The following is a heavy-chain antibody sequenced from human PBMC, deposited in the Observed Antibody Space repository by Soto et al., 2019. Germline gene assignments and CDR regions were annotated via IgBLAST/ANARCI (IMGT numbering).Heavy chain of an antibody. J-gene: IGHJ4*02. D-gene: IGHD1-1*01. CDR3: AKEAPRGQLLQPPPRSFGS. CDR1: GFTFTNYA. CDR2: IGSSGDT. Sequence: WGSLRLSCVASGFTFTNYAMRWVRQAPGKGLEWVSSIGSSGDTHYADSVQGRFIISRDISKNTLYLQMDSLRTEDTAIYYCAKEAPRGQLLQPPPRSFGSWGQGTLVTVSS. V-gene: IGHV3-23*01.